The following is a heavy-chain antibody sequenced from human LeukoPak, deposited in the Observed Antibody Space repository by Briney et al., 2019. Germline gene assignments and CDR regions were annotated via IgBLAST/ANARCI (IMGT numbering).Heavy chain of an antibody. V-gene: IGHV3-48*04. CDR3: ARGMRMVRGVTFDY. Sequence: GGSLRLSCAASGFTFSSYGMSWVRQAPGKGLEWVSYISASGSTKYYADSVKGRFTISRDNTKNSLYLQMNSLRAEDTAVYYCARGMRMVRGVTFDYWGQGTLVTVSS. CDR1: GFTFSSYG. J-gene: IGHJ4*02. CDR2: ISASGSTK. D-gene: IGHD3-10*01.